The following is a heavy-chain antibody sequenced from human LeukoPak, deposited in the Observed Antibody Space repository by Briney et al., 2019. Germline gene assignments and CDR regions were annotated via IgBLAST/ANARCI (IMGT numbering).Heavy chain of an antibody. J-gene: IGHJ4*02. CDR2: INAGNGNT. D-gene: IGHD2-2*01. V-gene: IGHV1-18*04. CDR3: ARVQSAYCSSTSCYGGYFDY. CDR1: GYTFTSYG. Sequence: ASVKVSCKASGYTFTSYGISWVRQAPGQGLEWMGWINAGNGNTKHSQKFQGRVTITRDTSASTAYMELSSLRSEDTAVYYCARVQSAYCSSTSCYGGYFDYWGQGTLVTVSS.